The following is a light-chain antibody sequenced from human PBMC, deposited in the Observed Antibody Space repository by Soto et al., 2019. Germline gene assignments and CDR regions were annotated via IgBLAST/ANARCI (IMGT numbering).Light chain of an antibody. CDR2: DVS. Sequence: QSVLTQPASVSGSPGQSITISCTGTSSDVGVYNYVSWYQHHPGKAPKLMIYDVSNRPSGVSDRFSGSKSGNTASLSISGLQPEDEADYYCSSYRTSNTRQIVCGTGTKVTVL. J-gene: IGLJ1*01. CDR3: SSYRTSNTRQIV. V-gene: IGLV2-14*03. CDR1: SSDVGVYNY.